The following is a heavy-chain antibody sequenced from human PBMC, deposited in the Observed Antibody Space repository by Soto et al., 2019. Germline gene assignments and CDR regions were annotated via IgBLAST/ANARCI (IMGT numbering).Heavy chain of an antibody. CDR1: GGSVTLDNFY. V-gene: IGHV4-31*03. D-gene: IGHD2-2*01. Sequence: QVQLHESGPGLVKPSETLSVTCSVSGGSVTLDNFYWTWLRLHPEKGLEWIGYIYFTGTTYYSPSLRSRATISADTSKNVFFLSLTSVTDADTAVYYCARGSSPEGPIQMTFDYWGQVIQVTVSP. CDR2: IYFTGTT. CDR3: ARGSSPEGPIQMTFDY. J-gene: IGHJ4*02.